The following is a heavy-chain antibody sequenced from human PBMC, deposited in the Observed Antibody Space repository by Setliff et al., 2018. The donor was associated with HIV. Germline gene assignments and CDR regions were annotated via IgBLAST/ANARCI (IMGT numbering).Heavy chain of an antibody. Sequence: NPSETLSLTCAVSGVSISSRNWWSWVRQPPGKGLDWIGEINYSGNTNYNPSLKTRVTISVDKSKNQFFLNLKSVTAADTAVYFCAREYSGSGINFNPLTWGQGTLVTVSS. J-gene: IGHJ5*02. CDR2: INYSGNT. CDR1: GVSISSRNW. D-gene: IGHD3-10*01. V-gene: IGHV4-4*02. CDR3: AREYSGSGINFNPLT.